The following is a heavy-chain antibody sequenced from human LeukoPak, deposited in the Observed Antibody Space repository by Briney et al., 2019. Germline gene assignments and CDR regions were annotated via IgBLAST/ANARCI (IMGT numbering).Heavy chain of an antibody. CDR3: ARDKDYYDSSGLYYFDY. J-gene: IGHJ4*02. D-gene: IGHD3-22*01. Sequence: ASVKVSCKASGYTFTSYYMHWVGQAPGQGLEWMGIINPSDGSTKYEQKLQGRVTLTRDTSTSTVYMDLSSLRSEDTAVYYCARDKDYYDSSGLYYFDYWGQGTLVTVSS. CDR1: GYTFTSYY. CDR2: INPSDGST. V-gene: IGHV1-46*01.